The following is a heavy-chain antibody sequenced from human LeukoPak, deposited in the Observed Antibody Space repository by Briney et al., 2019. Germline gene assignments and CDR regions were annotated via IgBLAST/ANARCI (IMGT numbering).Heavy chain of an antibody. D-gene: IGHD2-15*01. J-gene: IGHJ3*02. Sequence: GGSLRLSCAASGFTFSSYSMNWVRQAPGKGLEWFSSISSSSSYIYYADSVKGRFTISRDNAKNSLYLQMNSLRAEDTAVYYCARDQWDIVVVVAAQQSLIAFDIWGQGTMVTVSS. V-gene: IGHV3-21*01. CDR1: GFTFSSYS. CDR3: ARDQWDIVVVVAAQQSLIAFDI. CDR2: ISSSSSYI.